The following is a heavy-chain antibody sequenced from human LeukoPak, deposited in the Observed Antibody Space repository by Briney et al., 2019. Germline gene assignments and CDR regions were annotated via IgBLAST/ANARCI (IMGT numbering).Heavy chain of an antibody. J-gene: IGHJ4*02. CDR3: VKDRPNYYGSNGHYYRQNGDY. D-gene: IGHD3-22*01. Sequence: GGSLRLSCAASGFTFSSYAMSWVRQAPGKGLEWVSAISGSGGSTYYADSVKGRFTISRDNSRDTLYLQMNSLRAGDTAIYYCVKDRPNYYGSNGHYYRQNGDYWGQGTLVAVSS. V-gene: IGHV3-23*01. CDR2: ISGSGGST. CDR1: GFTFSSYA.